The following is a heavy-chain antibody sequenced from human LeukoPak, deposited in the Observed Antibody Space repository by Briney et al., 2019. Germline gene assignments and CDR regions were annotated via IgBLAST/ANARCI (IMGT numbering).Heavy chain of an antibody. CDR2: IIPIFGTA. CDR3: AAHYYDSSGYFDY. V-gene: IGHV1-69*05. D-gene: IGHD3-22*01. CDR1: GGTFSSYA. Sequence: LAASVKVSCKASGGTFSSYAISWVRQAPGQGLEWMGGIIPIFGTANYAQKFQGRVTITTDESTSTAYMELSSLRSEDTAVCYCAAHYYDSSGYFDYWGQGTLVTVSS. J-gene: IGHJ4*02.